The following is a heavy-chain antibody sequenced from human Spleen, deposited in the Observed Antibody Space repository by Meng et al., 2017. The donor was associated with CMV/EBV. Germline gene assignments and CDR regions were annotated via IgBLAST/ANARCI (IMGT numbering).Heavy chain of an antibody. Sequence: FALSTNGVGVSWIRRPPGKALEWLALIYWNNEKRYSPSLKSRLTITKDTSKNQVVLSMTNMEPVDTATYYCEHTLCSTTNCDIEYFQFWGQGTLVTVSS. CDR1: FALSTNGVG. CDR2: IYWNNEK. V-gene: IGHV2-5*01. J-gene: IGHJ1*01. CDR3: EHTLCSTTNCDIEYFQF. D-gene: IGHD2-2*02.